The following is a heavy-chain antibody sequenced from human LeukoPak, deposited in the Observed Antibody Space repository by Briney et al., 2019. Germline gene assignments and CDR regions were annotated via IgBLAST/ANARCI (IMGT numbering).Heavy chain of an antibody. J-gene: IGHJ4*02. CDR3: ARGLSGWYGRYFDY. CDR1: GGSISSYY. Sequence: SEALSLTCTVSGGSISSYYWSWIRQPPGKGLEWIGYIYYSGSTNYNPSLKSRVTISVDTSKNQFSLKLSSVTAADTAAYYCARGLSGWYGRYFDYWGQGTLVTVSS. CDR2: IYYSGST. V-gene: IGHV4-59*01. D-gene: IGHD6-19*01.